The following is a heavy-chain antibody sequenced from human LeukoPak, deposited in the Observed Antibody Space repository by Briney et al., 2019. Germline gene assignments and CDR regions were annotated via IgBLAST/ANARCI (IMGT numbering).Heavy chain of an antibody. Sequence: GGSLRLSCAASGFAFSSYAMHWVRQAPGKGLEWVAVISYDGSNKYYADSVKGRFTISRDNSKNTLYLQINSLRGEDTAVYYCAKGKYSSGGVPDYWGQGTLVTVSS. D-gene: IGHD6-19*01. CDR3: AKGKYSSGGVPDY. V-gene: IGHV3-30-3*01. CDR2: ISYDGSNK. CDR1: GFAFSSYA. J-gene: IGHJ4*02.